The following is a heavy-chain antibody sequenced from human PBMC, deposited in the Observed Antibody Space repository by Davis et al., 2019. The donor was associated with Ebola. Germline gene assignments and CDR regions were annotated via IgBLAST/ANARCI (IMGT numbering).Heavy chain of an antibody. J-gene: IGHJ4*02. D-gene: IGHD4-17*01. CDR1: GFTFSGSA. Sequence: GESPKISCAASGFTFSGSAMHWVRQASGKGLEWVGRIRSKANSYATAYAASVKGRFTISRDDSKNTAYLQMNSLKTEDTAVYYCTSSASTEDFDYWGQGTLVTVSS. CDR3: TSSASTEDFDY. V-gene: IGHV3-73*01. CDR2: IRSKANSYAT.